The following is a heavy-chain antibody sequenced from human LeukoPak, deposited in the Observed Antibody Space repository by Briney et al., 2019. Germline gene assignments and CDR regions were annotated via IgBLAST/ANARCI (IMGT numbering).Heavy chain of an antibody. CDR1: RFTFNNYW. Sequence: GGSLRLSCVASRFTFNNYWMTWVRQAPGKGLERVANIKKDGGETYYMESVKGRFTISRDNARNSLYLQMNSLTVEDTAVYYCARDMGWQQFDQWGQGTLVTVSS. D-gene: IGHD5-24*01. CDR3: ARDMGWQQFDQ. V-gene: IGHV3-7*01. J-gene: IGHJ4*02. CDR2: IKKDGGET.